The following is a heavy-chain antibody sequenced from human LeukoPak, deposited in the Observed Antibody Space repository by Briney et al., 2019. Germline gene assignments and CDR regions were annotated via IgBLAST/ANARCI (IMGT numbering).Heavy chain of an antibody. CDR2: ISYDGSNK. J-gene: IGHJ4*02. Sequence: GRSLRLSCAASGFTFSSYGMHWVRQAPGKGLEWVAVISYDGSNKYYADSVKGRFTISRDNSKNTLYLQMNSLRAEDTALYYCAKDTSAGYSNSWSDYWGQGTLVTVSS. D-gene: IGHD6-13*01. CDR1: GFTFSSYG. V-gene: IGHV3-30*18. CDR3: AKDTSAGYSNSWSDY.